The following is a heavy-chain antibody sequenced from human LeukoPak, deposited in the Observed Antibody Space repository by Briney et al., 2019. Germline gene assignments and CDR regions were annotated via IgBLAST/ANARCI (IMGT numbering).Heavy chain of an antibody. Sequence: PGGSLRLSCAASGFSFNTYAMSWVRQAPGKGLEWVANIRQDGSDKYYMDSVKGRFAISRDNALNSLYLQMNSLRAEDTAVYYCARDVLTGHYAFDYWGQGTLVTVSS. J-gene: IGHJ4*02. CDR2: IRQDGSDK. V-gene: IGHV3-7*01. D-gene: IGHD3-9*01. CDR3: ARDVLTGHYAFDY. CDR1: GFSFNTYA.